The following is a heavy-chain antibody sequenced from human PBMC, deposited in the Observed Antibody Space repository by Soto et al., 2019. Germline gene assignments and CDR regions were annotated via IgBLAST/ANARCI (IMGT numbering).Heavy chain of an antibody. CDR3: GKRASSTGFVDPFDI. J-gene: IGHJ3*02. CDR2: ISSSGGNT. CDR1: GFTFSTYA. D-gene: IGHD6-6*01. V-gene: IGHV3-23*01. Sequence: PGGSLRLSCAASGFTFSTYAMSWVRQAPGKGLEWVSTISSSGGNTYYTDSVKGRFTISRDNSKNTLYLQMNSLRAEDTAIYYCGKRASSTGFVDPFDIWGQGTMVTVSS.